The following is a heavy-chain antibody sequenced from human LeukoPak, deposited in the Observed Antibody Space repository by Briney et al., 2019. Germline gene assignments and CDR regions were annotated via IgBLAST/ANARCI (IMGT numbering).Heavy chain of an antibody. CDR2: ISSNGGST. CDR1: GFTFSSYA. Sequence: PGGSLTLSCAASGFTFSSYAMHWVRQAPGEGLEYVSAISSNGGSTYYANSVKGRFTISRDNSKNTLYLQMGSLRAEDMAVYYCARGFRSDYDILTGPLFDYWGQGTLVTVSS. D-gene: IGHD3-9*01. CDR3: ARGFRSDYDILTGPLFDY. J-gene: IGHJ4*02. V-gene: IGHV3-64*01.